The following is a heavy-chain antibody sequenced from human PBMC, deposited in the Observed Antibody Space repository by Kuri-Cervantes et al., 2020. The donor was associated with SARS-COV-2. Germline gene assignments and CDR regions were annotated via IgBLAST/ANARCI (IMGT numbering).Heavy chain of an antibody. CDR3: ARDNGVGVAGAVNAFDI. Sequence: SETLSLWCGVCGGSISSYYWSWIWQPPGKGLEWMGYIYYSGSTNYNPSLKSRVTISVDTSKNQFSLKLSSVTAADTAVYYCARDNGVGVAGAVNAFDIWGQGTMVTVSS. CDR1: GGSISSYY. CDR2: IYYSGST. V-gene: IGHV4-59*01. J-gene: IGHJ3*02. D-gene: IGHD6-19*01.